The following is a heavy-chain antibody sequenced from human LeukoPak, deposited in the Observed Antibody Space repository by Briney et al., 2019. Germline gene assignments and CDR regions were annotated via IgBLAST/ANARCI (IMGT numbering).Heavy chain of an antibody. CDR1: GFAFGVHA. CDR2: ISYDGRNE. J-gene: IGHJ4*02. V-gene: IGHV3-30-3*01. CDR3: AREYTGSRFDG. Sequence: PGGSLRLSCAASGFAFGVHAMHWVRQAPGKGLEWVIGISYDGRNEDYADSVKGRFTISRDNFKNTLFLQMNSLRPEDTAVYYCAREYTGSRFDGWGQGTLVTVSS. D-gene: IGHD5-18*01.